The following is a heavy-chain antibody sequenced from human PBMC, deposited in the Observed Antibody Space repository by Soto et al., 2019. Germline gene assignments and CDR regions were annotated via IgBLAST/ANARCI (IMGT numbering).Heavy chain of an antibody. CDR1: GGSISSGGYY. Sequence: TLSLTCTVSGGSISSGGYYWSWIRQHPGKGLEWIGYIYYSGSTYYNPSLKSRVTISVDTSKNQFSLKLSSVTAADTAVYYCARDRAGAFDYWGQGTLVTVSS. J-gene: IGHJ4*02. D-gene: IGHD1-26*01. CDR3: ARDRAGAFDY. CDR2: IYYSGST. V-gene: IGHV4-31*03.